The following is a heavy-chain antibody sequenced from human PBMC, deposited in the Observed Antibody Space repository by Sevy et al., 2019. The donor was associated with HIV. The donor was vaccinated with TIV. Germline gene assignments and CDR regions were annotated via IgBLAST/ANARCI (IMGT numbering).Heavy chain of an antibody. D-gene: IGHD3-22*01. V-gene: IGHV4-30-4*01. CDR2: IYYSGST. CDR3: ARFQIGSSGSYDAFDI. Sequence: SETLSLTCTVSGGSISSGDYYWSWIRQPPGKGLEWIGYIYYSGSTYYNPSLKSRVTISVDTSKNQFSLKLNSVTAADTAVYYCARFQIGSSGSYDAFDIWGQGTMVTVSS. CDR1: GGSISSGDYY. J-gene: IGHJ3*02.